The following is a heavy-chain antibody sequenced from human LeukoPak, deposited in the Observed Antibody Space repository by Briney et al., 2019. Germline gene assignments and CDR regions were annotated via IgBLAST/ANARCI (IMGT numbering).Heavy chain of an antibody. CDR2: INHSGST. J-gene: IGHJ4*02. CDR3: ATRTGYSGYY. V-gene: IGHV4-34*01. D-gene: IGHD5-12*01. CDR1: GGSFSGYY. Sequence: SETLSLTCAVCGGSFSGYYWSWIRQPPGKGLEWIGEINHSGSTNYNPSLKSRVTISVDTSKNQFSLKLSSVTAADTAVYYCATRTGYSGYYWGQGTLVTVSS.